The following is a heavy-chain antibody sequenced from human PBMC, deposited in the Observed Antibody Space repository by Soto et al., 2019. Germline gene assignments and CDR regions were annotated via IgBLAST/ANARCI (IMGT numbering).Heavy chain of an antibody. CDR1: GFTFSEDA. J-gene: IGHJ4*02. D-gene: IGHD5-18*01. V-gene: IGHV3-33*01. Sequence: QVDLVESGGGVVQPGESLRLSCATSGFTFSEDAMHWVRQAPGKGLEWVAVIWYDGSKKHYADPVKGRFTISRDNSKNTLFLQMNSLTAEDTAVYWCVREGRHTAMFSGFDYWGQGTRVTASS. CDR3: VREGRHTAMFSGFDY. CDR2: IWYDGSKK.